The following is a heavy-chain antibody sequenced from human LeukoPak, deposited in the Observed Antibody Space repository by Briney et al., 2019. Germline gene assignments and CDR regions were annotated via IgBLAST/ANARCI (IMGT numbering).Heavy chain of an antibody. CDR1: GXSISSTSSY. CDR2: IDYIGTT. V-gene: IGHV4-39*01. J-gene: IGHJ5*02. D-gene: IGHD3-10*01. CDR3: ARVYGSGSYYWFDP. Sequence: PSETLSLTCTVSGXSISSTSSYWGWIRQAPGKGLEWIGSIDYIGTTDYNPSLTSRVTISADTSKRQSSLQLNSVTAADTAVYYCARVYGSGSYYWFDPWGQGTLVTVSS.